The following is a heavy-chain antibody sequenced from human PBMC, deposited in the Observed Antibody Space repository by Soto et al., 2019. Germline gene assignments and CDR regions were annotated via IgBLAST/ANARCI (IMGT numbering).Heavy chain of an antibody. D-gene: IGHD4-17*01. CDR3: ATFGDYEGY. V-gene: IGHV3-11*06. CDR1: GFTFSDYY. Sequence: GGSLRLSCAASGFTFSDYYMSWIRQTPGKGLEWVSYISSSSSYTNYADSVKGRFTISRDNAKNSLYLQMNSLRAEDTAVYYCATFGDYEGYWGQGTLVTVSS. CDR2: ISSSSSYT. J-gene: IGHJ4*02.